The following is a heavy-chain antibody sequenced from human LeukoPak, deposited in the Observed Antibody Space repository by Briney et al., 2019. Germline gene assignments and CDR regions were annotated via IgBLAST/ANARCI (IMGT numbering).Heavy chain of an antibody. Sequence: SETLSLTCTVSGGSISSYYWSWIRQPPGKGLEWIGYIYYSGSTNYNSSLKSRVTISVDTSKNQVSLKLASVTAADTAVYYCARVEEGYGSGRRENYYYYYMYVWGKGTTVTISS. CDR3: ARVEEGYGSGRRENYYYYYMYV. CDR1: GGSISSYY. CDR2: IYYSGST. D-gene: IGHD3-10*01. J-gene: IGHJ6*03. V-gene: IGHV4-59*01.